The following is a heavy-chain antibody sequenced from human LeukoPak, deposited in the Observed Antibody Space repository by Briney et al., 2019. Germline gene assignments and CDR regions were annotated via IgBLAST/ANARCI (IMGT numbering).Heavy chain of an antibody. CDR3: ARGEWQLVRLSPHYYYMDV. V-gene: IGHV1-69*05. Sequence: ASVKVSCKASGGTFSSYAISWVRQAPGHGLEWMGGIIPIFGTANYAQKFQGRVTITTDESTSTAYMELSSLRSEDTAVYYCARGEWQLVRLSPHYYYMDVWGKGTTVTVSS. CDR2: IIPIFGTA. CDR1: GGTFSSYA. J-gene: IGHJ6*03. D-gene: IGHD6-6*01.